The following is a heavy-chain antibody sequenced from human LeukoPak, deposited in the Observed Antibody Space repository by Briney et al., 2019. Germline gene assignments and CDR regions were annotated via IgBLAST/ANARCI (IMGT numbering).Heavy chain of an antibody. J-gene: IGHJ5*02. V-gene: IGHV3-23*01. CDR3: AKDRYEYYYGSGSYLSDP. CDR1: GFTFNIYA. CDR2: ISGSGGST. D-gene: IGHD3-10*01. Sequence: QSGGSLRLSCAASGFTFNIYAVSWVRQAPGRGLEWVSAISGSGGSTYYPDAVKGRFTISRDNSKNTLYLQMNSLRVEDTAVYYCAKDRYEYYYGSGSYLSDPWGQGTLVTVSS.